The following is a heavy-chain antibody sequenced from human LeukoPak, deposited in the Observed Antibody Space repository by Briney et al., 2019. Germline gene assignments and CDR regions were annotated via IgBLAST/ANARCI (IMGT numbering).Heavy chain of an antibody. D-gene: IGHD2-15*01. CDR1: GFTFSSYA. CDR2: ISGSGGST. CDR3: ARAGCSGGSCYSDY. V-gene: IGHV3-23*01. Sequence: RAGGSLRLSCAASGFTFSSYAMSWVRQAPGKGLEWVSAISGSGGSTYYADSVKGRFTISRDNSKSTLYLQMNSLRAEDTGVYYCARAGCSGGSCYSDYWGQGTLVTVSS. J-gene: IGHJ4*02.